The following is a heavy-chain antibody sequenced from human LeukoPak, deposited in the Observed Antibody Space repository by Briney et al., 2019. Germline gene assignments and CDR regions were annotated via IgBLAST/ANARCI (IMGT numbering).Heavy chain of an antibody. CDR2: IYPGDSDT. Sequence: GESLKISCKGSGYSFTFYWIGWVRQMPGKGLEWMGIIYPGDSDTRYSPSFQGQVTISADKSISTAYLQWSSLKASDTAMYYCARTYDYGGNSAYYFDYWGQGTLVTVSS. CDR3: ARTYDYGGNSAYYFDY. D-gene: IGHD4-23*01. V-gene: IGHV5-51*01. J-gene: IGHJ4*02. CDR1: GYSFTFYW.